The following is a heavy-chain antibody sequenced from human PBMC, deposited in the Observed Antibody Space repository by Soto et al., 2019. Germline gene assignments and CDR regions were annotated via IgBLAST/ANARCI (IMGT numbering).Heavy chain of an antibody. CDR3: SLLHISNDAFDI. CDR2: IRSKANSYAT. D-gene: IGHD2-15*01. Sequence: GGSLRLSCAASGFTFSGSAMHWVRQASGKGLEWVGRIRSKANSYATAYAASVKGRFTISRDDSKNTAYLQMNSLKTEDTAVYYCSLLHISNDAFDIWGQGTMVTVSS. V-gene: IGHV3-73*01. CDR1: GFTFSGSA. J-gene: IGHJ3*02.